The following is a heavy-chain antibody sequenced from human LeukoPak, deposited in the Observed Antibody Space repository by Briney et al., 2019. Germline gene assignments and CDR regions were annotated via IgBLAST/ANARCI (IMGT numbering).Heavy chain of an antibody. CDR2: IIPIFGTA. D-gene: IGHD2-15*01. CDR3: ARDREYCSGGSRYVGDY. J-gene: IGHJ4*02. Sequence: SVKVSCKASGGTFSSYAISWVRQAPGQGLEWMGGIIPIFGTANYAQKFQGRVTITADESTSTAYMELSSLRSEDTAVYYCARDREYCSGGSRYVGDYWGQGTLVTVSS. V-gene: IGHV1-69*13. CDR1: GGTFSSYA.